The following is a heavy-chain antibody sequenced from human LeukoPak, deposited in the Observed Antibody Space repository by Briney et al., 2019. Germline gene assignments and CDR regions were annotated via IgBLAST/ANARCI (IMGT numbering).Heavy chain of an antibody. V-gene: IGHV4-59*08. CDR2: IYYSGST. J-gene: IGHJ6*02. CDR3: ARPSYDNYGMDV. CDR1: GGSISSYY. Sequence: PSETLSLTCTVSGGSISSYYWSWIRQPPGKGLEWIGYIYYSGSTNYNPSLKSRVTISVDTSKNQFSLKLSSVTAADTAVYYCARPSYDNYGMDVWGQGTTVTVSS. D-gene: IGHD3-22*01.